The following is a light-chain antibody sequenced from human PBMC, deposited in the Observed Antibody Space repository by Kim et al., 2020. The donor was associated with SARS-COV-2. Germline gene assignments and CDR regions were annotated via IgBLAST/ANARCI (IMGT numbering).Light chain of an antibody. J-gene: IGLJ2*01. CDR3: SSYAGSNNLGV. CDR2: EVS. Sequence: QSVTISCTGPSSDVGGYNYVSWYQQHPGKAPKLMIYEVSKRPSGVPDRFSGSKSGNTASLTVSGLQAEDEADYYCSSYAGSNNLGVFGGGTKLTVL. V-gene: IGLV2-8*01. CDR1: SSDVGGYNY.